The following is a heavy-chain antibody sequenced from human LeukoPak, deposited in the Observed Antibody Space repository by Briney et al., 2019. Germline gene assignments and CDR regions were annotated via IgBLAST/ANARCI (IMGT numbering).Heavy chain of an antibody. CDR1: GGSFSGYY. Sequence: SETLSLTCAVYGGSFSGYYWSWIRQPPGKGLEWSGEINHSGSTNYNPSLKSRVTISVDTSKNQFSLKLSSVTAADTAVYYCARVTYCSSTSCYSYFDYWGQGTLVTVSS. CDR3: ARVTYCSSTSCYSYFDY. D-gene: IGHD2-2*02. V-gene: IGHV4-34*01. J-gene: IGHJ4*02. CDR2: INHSGST.